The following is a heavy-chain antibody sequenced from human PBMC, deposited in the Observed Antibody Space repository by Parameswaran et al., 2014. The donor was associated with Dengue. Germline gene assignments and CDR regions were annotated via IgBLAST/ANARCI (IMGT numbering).Heavy chain of an antibody. J-gene: IGHJ5*02. V-gene: IGHV1-2*02. Sequence: WVRQAPGQGLEWMGWINPNSGGTHYAQKFQGRVTMTRDTSINTAYMELARLRFDDTAVYYCARGFGGFSRGWYWFDPWGQGTPVTVSS. D-gene: IGHD6-19*01. CDR2: INPNSGGT. CDR3: ARGFGGFSRGWYWFDP.